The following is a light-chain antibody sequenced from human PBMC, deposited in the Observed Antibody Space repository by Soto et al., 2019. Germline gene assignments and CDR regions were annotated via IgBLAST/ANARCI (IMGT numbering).Light chain of an antibody. CDR1: HTIATY. CDR3: QQFYYYPHT. V-gene: IGKV1-39*01. CDR2: GAS. J-gene: IGKJ2*01. Sequence: IQMTQSPSSLSASVGDGVTLPCRASHTIATYLNWYQQKPGQVPEVLIYGASRLHVGVPSRFTGSGYGTDFTLTINNLQPEDCAIYYCQQFYYYPHTFGQGTKLEVK.